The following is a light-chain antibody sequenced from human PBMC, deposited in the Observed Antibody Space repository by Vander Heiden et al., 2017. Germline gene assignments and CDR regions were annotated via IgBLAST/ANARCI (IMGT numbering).Light chain of an antibody. J-gene: IGLJ1*01. CDR3: ASWDDSLPEGV. CDR1: RSNIGSNY. Sequence: QSVLTQPPSVSGTPGQRVTISCSGSRSNIGSNYVYWYQQFPGPAPKLLIYRTYQRPSGVPDRFSGSTSGTSASLAISGLRSEDEADYFCASWDDSLPEGVFGTGTKVTVL. CDR2: RTY. V-gene: IGLV1-47*01.